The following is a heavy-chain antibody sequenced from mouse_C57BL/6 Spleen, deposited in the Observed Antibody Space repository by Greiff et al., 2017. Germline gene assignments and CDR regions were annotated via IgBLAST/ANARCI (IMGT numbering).Heavy chain of an antibody. D-gene: IGHD1-1*01. CDR1: GYTFTSYW. Sequence: VQLQQPGAELVRPGSSVKLSCKASGYTFTSYWMHWVKQRPIQGLEWIGNIDPSDSETHYNQKFKDKATLTVDKSSSTAYMQLSSLTSEDSAVYYCAREGITTVVAPSYWGQGTLVTVSA. CDR2: IDPSDSET. J-gene: IGHJ3*01. CDR3: AREGITTVVAPSY. V-gene: IGHV1-52*01.